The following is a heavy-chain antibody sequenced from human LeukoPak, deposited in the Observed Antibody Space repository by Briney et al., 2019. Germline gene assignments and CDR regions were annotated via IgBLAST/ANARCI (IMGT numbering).Heavy chain of an antibody. Sequence: GGSLRLSCAASGFTFSSYAKNWVRQAPGKGLECVSGISGSGGNTYYADSVKGRFTISRDNSKSTLYLQMNSLRAEDTAVYYCAKAAMAGNFDYWGQGTLVTVSS. V-gene: IGHV3-23*01. CDR3: AKAAMAGNFDY. D-gene: IGHD5-24*01. CDR1: GFTFSSYA. J-gene: IGHJ4*02. CDR2: ISGSGGNT.